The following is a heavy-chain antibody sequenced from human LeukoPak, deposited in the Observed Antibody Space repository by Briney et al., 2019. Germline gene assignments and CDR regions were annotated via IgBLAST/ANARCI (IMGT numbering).Heavy chain of an antibody. V-gene: IGHV1-2*02. CDR2: INPNSGGT. CDR1: GYTFIAYY. D-gene: IGHD2-15*01. CDR3: ARAYFLYCSGGSCYEDYYYYYMDV. Sequence: GASVKVSCKASGYTFIAYYMHWVRQAPGQGLEWMGWINPNSGGTNYAQKFQGRVTMTRDTSISTAYMELSRLRSDDTAVYYCARAYFLYCSGGSCYEDYYYYYMDVWGKGTTVTVSS. J-gene: IGHJ6*03.